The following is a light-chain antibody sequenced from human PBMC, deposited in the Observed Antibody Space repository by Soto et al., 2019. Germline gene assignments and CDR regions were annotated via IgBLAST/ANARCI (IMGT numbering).Light chain of an antibody. Sequence: DIQMTQSPSSLSESAGDRVTITCRASQGISTYLNWYQQKPGRAPDLLIYAASTLQNGVPSRFTGSGSGTEFTLTITGLQLEDFATYYCQQDYSTLATFGQGTRLEIK. CDR3: QQDYSTLAT. CDR2: AAS. CDR1: QGISTY. J-gene: IGKJ5*01. V-gene: IGKV1-39*01.